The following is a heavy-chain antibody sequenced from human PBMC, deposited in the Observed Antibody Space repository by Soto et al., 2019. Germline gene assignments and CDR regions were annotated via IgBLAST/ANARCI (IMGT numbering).Heavy chain of an antibody. Sequence: GASGKVSFKASGYTFTRYWISWGRQAPGQGLEWMGWISAYNGNTNYAQKLQGRVTMTTDTSTSTAYMELRSLRSDDTAVYYCARDLGEGSSMSSFKSYYYYGMDVWGQGTTVTVSS. V-gene: IGHV1-18*01. J-gene: IGHJ6*02. CDR1: GYTFTRYW. CDR3: ARDLGEGSSMSSFKSYYYYGMDV. D-gene: IGHD6-13*01. CDR2: ISAYNGNT.